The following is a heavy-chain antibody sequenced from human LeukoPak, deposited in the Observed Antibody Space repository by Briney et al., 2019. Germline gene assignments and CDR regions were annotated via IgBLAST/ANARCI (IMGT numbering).Heavy chain of an antibody. CDR2: INPSGGST. D-gene: IGHD3-22*01. CDR3: AGGESYDSSGYCFDY. CDR1: GYTFTSYY. J-gene: IGHJ4*02. Sequence: ASVKVSCKASGYTFTSYYMHWARQAPGQGLEWMGIINPSGGSTSYAQKFQGRVTMTRDTSTSTVYMELSSLRSEDTAVYYCAGGESYDSSGYCFDYWGQGTLVTVSS. V-gene: IGHV1-46*01.